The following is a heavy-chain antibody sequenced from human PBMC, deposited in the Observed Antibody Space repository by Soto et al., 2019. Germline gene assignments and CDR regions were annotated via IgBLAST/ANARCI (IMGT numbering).Heavy chain of an antibody. J-gene: IGHJ4*02. V-gene: IGHV3-64D*06. CDR1: GFTFSSYA. Sequence: GGSLRLSCSASGFTFSSYAMHWVRQAPGKGLEYVSGIRGNGDPPFYADPVKGRFTISRDNSKNTLYLQMSSLSADDTAVYYCVKSRGGNNFDFFDWGQGALVTVSS. CDR3: VKSRGGNNFDFFD. D-gene: IGHD5-12*01. CDR2: IRGNGDPP.